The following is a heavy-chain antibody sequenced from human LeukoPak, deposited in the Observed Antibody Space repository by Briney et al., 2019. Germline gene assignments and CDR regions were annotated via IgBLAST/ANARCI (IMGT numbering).Heavy chain of an antibody. CDR2: ITSSDSSV. V-gene: IGHV3-11*04. J-gene: IGHJ3*01. D-gene: IGHD6-13*01. CDR3: ARRLPIAGGSSHAFNV. Sequence: GRSLRLSCAASGFTFSDYFMSWIRQAPGKGLEWVSYITSSDSSVYYADSVQGRFTISRDNAKNSLYLQMNSLRAEDTAVYYCARRLPIAGGSSHAFNVWGQGTMVTVSS. CDR1: GFTFSDYF.